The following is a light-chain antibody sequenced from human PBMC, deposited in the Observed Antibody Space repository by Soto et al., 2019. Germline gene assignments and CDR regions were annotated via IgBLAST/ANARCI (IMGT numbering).Light chain of an antibody. J-gene: IGKJ3*01. CDR3: QKYYAYPFT. Sequence: DIQMTQSPSSLSASVGDRVTITCRASQGIGNSLAWFQQKPGKAPKSLIYGGSSLQSGVPSKFSGSGSGTDFTLIISSLQPEDSATDYCQKYYAYPFTFGPGTKVDVK. CDR1: QGIGNS. V-gene: IGKV1-16*02. CDR2: GGS.